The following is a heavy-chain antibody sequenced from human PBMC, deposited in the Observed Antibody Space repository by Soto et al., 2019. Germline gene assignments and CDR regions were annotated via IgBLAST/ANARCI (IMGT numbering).Heavy chain of an antibody. CDR3: ARVVSGSGVVGWFDP. J-gene: IGHJ5*02. Sequence: SETLSLTCAVYGGSFSGYYWSWIRQPPGKGLEWIGEINHSGSTNYNPSLKSRVTISVDTSKNQFSLKLSSVTAADTAVYYCARVVSGSGVVGWFDPWGQGTLVTVSS. CDR1: GGSFSGYY. D-gene: IGHD2-15*01. CDR2: INHSGST. V-gene: IGHV4-34*01.